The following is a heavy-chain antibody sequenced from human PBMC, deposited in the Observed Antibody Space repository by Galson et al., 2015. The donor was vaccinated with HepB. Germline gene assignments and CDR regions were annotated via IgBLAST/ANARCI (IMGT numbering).Heavy chain of an antibody. D-gene: IGHD5-24*01. CDR2: IYPGDFDT. V-gene: IGHV5-51*01. J-gene: IGHJ6*02. Sequence: QSGAEVKKPGESLKISCKASGYSFITYWIGWVRQMPGKGLEWMGIIYPGDFDTRYSPSFQGQVTISADKSISTAYLQWRSLKASDTAIYYCARYQEMAIMTDGMGVWGQGTTVTVSS. CDR1: GYSFITYW. CDR3: ARYQEMAIMTDGMGV.